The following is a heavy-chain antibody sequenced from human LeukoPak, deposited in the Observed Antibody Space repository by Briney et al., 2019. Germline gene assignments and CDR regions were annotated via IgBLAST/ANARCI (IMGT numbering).Heavy chain of an antibody. CDR3: ARLASSSWPLYYYYGMDV. D-gene: IGHD6-13*01. Sequence: GASVKVSCKASGYTFTSYDINWVRQATGQGLEWMGWMNPNSGNTGYAQKFQGRVTMTRNTSIRTAYMELSSLRSEDTAVYYCARLASSSWPLYYYYGMDVWGQGTTVTVSS. CDR1: GYTFTSYD. V-gene: IGHV1-8*01. J-gene: IGHJ6*02. CDR2: MNPNSGNT.